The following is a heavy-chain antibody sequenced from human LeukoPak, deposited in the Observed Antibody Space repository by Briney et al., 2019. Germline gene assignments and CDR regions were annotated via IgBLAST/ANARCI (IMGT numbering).Heavy chain of an antibody. J-gene: IGHJ4*02. D-gene: IGHD4-17*01. CDR3: ARGETTVTYFDY. CDR1: GYTFTGYY. Sequence: GASVKVSCKASGYTFTGYYIHWVRRAPGQGLEWMAWINPNSGGTNYAQKFQGRVTMTRDTSISTAYMELSRLRSDDTAVYYCARGETTVTYFDYWGQGTLVTVSS. CDR2: INPNSGGT. V-gene: IGHV1-2*02.